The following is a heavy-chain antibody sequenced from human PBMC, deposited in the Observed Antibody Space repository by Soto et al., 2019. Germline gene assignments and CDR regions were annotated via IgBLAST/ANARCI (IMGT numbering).Heavy chain of an antibody. J-gene: IGHJ6*03. Sequence: EVQLLESGGGLVQPGGSLRLSCVVSGFTFGSYAMSWVRQAPEEGPEWVASLGGNGVTTYYADSVKGRFTISGDKYKSTLFLQMNSLRADDTGVYYCATALRPSLNFFYYMDVWGRGTSVTVSS. CDR1: GFTFGSYA. D-gene: IGHD2-2*01. V-gene: IGHV3-23*01. CDR2: LGGNGVTT. CDR3: ATALRPSLNFFYYMDV.